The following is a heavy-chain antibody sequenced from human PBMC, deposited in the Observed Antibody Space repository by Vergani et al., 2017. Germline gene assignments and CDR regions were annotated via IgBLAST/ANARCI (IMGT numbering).Heavy chain of an antibody. CDR3: ARRGYSSGWYGDYFDY. Sequence: QLQLQESGPGLVKPSETLSLTCTVSGGSISSSSYYWGWIRQPPGKGLEWIGSIYYSGSTYYNPSLKSRVTISVDTSKNQLSLKLSSVTAADTAVYYCARRGYSSGWYGDYFDYWGQGTLVTGSS. CDR2: IYYSGST. V-gene: IGHV4-39*01. D-gene: IGHD6-19*01. CDR1: GGSISSSSYY. J-gene: IGHJ4*02.